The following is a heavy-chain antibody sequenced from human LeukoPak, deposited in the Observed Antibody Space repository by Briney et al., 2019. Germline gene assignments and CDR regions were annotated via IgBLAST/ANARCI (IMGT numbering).Heavy chain of an antibody. CDR2: IIPIFGTA. D-gene: IGHD5-18*01. CDR3: ARPDEDRGYSYGYNY. J-gene: IGHJ4*02. V-gene: IGHV1-69*13. CDR1: GGTFSSYA. Sequence: SVKVSCKASGGTFSSYAISWVRQAPGQGLEWMGGIIPIFGTANYAQKFQGRVTITADESTSTAHMELSSLRSEDTAVYYCARPDEDRGYSYGYNYWGQGTLVTVSS.